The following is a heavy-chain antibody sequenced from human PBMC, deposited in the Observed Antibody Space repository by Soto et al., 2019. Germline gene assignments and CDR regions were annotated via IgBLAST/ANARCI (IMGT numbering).Heavy chain of an antibody. CDR2: IYRTGST. J-gene: IGHJ4*02. V-gene: IGHV4-4*02. Sequence: SETLSLTCAVSGGSFTSNNWWTWVRQPPGQGLEWIGEIYRTGSTNYNPSLKSRVTISLDKSESQFSLKVTSLTAADTAVYYCASRDPGTSVDYWGQGTLVTVSS. D-gene: IGHD1-7*01. CDR1: GGSFTSNNW. CDR3: ASRDPGTSVDY.